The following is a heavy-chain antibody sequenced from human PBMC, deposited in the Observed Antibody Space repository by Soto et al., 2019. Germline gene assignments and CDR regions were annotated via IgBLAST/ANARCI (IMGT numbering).Heavy chain of an antibody. CDR2: ISYDGSNK. V-gene: IGHV3-30-3*01. Sequence: GGSLRLSCAASGFTFSSYAMHWVRQAPGKGLEWVAVISYDGSNKYYADSVKGRFTISRDNSKNTLYLQMNSLRAEDTAVYYCARDSDWGQGTLVTVSS. CDR1: GFTFSSYA. CDR3: ARDSD. J-gene: IGHJ4*02.